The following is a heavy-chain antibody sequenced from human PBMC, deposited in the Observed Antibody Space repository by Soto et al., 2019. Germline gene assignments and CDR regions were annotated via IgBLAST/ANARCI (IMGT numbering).Heavy chain of an antibody. J-gene: IGHJ3*02. CDR2: IWYDGSNK. Sequence: GGSLRLSCAASGFTFSSYGMHWVRQAPGKGLEWVAVIWYDGSNKYYADSVKGRFTISRDNSKNTLYLQMNSLRAEDTAVYYCARDQQSSSSFKDAFDIWGQGTMVTVSS. D-gene: IGHD6-6*01. CDR1: GFTFSSYG. V-gene: IGHV3-33*08. CDR3: ARDQQSSSSFKDAFDI.